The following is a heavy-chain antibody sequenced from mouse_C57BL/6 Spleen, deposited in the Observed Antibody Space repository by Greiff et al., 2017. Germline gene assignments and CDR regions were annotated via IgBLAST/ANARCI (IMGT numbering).Heavy chain of an antibody. CDR1: GFNIKDYY. Sequence: VHVKQSGAELVKPGASVKLSCTASGFNIKDYYMHWVKQRTEQGLEWIGRIDPEDGETKYAPKFQGKATITADTSSNTAYLQLSSLTSEDTAVYYCARREANWDAFDYWGQGTTLTVSS. CDR2: IDPEDGET. CDR3: ARREANWDAFDY. D-gene: IGHD4-1*01. V-gene: IGHV14-2*01. J-gene: IGHJ2*01.